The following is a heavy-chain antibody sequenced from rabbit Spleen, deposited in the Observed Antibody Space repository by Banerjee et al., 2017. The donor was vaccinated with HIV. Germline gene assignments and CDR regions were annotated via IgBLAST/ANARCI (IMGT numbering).Heavy chain of an antibody. CDR1: GFSFSNAYY. J-gene: IGHJ3*01. D-gene: IGHD3-3*01. Sequence: QEQLEESGGGLVTPGGTLTLTCTASGFSFSNAYYMSWVRQAPGKGLEWVGCIDIGSANTYYASWAKGRFTISKTSSTTVTLQVTSLTAADTATYFCARDLHRTTIPSLWGQGTLVTVS. CDR2: IDIGSANT. CDR3: ARDLHRTTIPSL. V-gene: IGHV1S45*01.